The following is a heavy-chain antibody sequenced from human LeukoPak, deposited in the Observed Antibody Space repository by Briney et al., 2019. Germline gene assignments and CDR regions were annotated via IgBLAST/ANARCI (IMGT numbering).Heavy chain of an antibody. V-gene: IGHV3-48*04. CDR2: ISSSSSTI. J-gene: IGHJ4*02. CDR1: GFTFSSYS. Sequence: GGSLRLSCAASGFTFSSYSMNWVRQAPGKGLEWVSYISSSSSTIYYADSVKGRFTISRDNAKNSLYLQMNSLRAEDTAVYYCARDCSSTSCFHFDYWGQGTLVTVSS. CDR3: ARDCSSTSCFHFDY. D-gene: IGHD2-2*01.